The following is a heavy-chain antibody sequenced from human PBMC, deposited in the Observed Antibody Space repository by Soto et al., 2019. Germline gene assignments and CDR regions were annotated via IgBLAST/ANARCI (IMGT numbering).Heavy chain of an antibody. V-gene: IGHV3-23*01. CDR1: GFIFSSYV. CDR2: IGGGGVST. J-gene: IGHJ4*02. D-gene: IGHD4-17*01. CDR3: AGRSGDYV. Sequence: EVQLLESGGGLVQPGGSLRLSCAASGFIFSSYVMSWVRQAPGKGLEWVSVIGGGGVSTNYADSVRGRFTISRDNSKNTLYLQMNSLRAEDTAAYYCAGRSGDYVWGQGTLVTVSS.